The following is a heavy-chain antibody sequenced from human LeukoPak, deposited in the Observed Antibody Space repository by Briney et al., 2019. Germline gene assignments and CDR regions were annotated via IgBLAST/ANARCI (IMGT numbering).Heavy chain of an antibody. CDR1: GGSFSGYC. D-gene: IGHD2-2*01. V-gene: IGHV4-34*01. CDR2: INHSGST. Sequence: PSETLSLTCAVYGGSFSGYCWSWIRQPPGKGLEWIGEINHSGSTNYNPSLKSRVTISVDTSKNQFSLKLSSVTAADTAVYYCARAGPYCSSTSCYPSWFDPWGQGTLVTVSS. CDR3: ARAGPYCSSTSCYPSWFDP. J-gene: IGHJ5*02.